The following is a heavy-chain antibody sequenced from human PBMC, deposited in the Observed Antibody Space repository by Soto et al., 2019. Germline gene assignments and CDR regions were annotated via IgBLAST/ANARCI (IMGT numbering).Heavy chain of an antibody. V-gene: IGHV3-23*01. CDR3: ATFYGDYAGGEFFQH. J-gene: IGHJ1*01. CDR1: GFTFSSYA. CDR2: ITGPGRSA. Sequence: EVQLLESGGGLVQPGGSLRLSCVFSGFTFSSYAMNWVRQAPGKGLEWVSAITGPGRSAYYADSVKGRFTISRDSSKNTLYLQMRSLRAEDTGVYYCATFYGDYAGGEFFQHWGRGTLVTVSS. D-gene: IGHD4-17*01.